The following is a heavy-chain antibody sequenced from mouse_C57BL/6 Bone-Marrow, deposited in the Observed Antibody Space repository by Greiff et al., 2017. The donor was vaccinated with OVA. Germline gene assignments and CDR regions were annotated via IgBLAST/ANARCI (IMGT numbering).Heavy chain of an antibody. J-gene: IGHJ3*01. CDR2: INPGSGGT. Sequence: QVQLQQSGAELVRPGTSVKVSCKASGYAFTNYLIEWVKQRPGQGLEWIGVINPGSGGTNYNEKFKGKATLTADKSSSTAYMQLSSLTSEDSAVYFCVNGAWFAYWGQGTLVTVSA. CDR3: VNGAWFAY. CDR1: GYAFTNYL. V-gene: IGHV1-54*01.